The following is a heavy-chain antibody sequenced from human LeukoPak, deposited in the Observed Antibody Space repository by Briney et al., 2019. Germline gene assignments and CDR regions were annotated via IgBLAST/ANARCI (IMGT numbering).Heavy chain of an antibody. Sequence: ASVKVSCKASGYTFTSYGISWVRQAPGQGLEWMGWISAYNGNTNYAQKLQGRVTMTTDTSTSTAYMGLRSLRSDDTAVYYCARDSGFMVRGVIIRPSMGMDVWGKGTTVTVSS. J-gene: IGHJ6*04. CDR3: ARDSGFMVRGVIIRPSMGMDV. V-gene: IGHV1-18*04. CDR2: ISAYNGNT. CDR1: GYTFTSYG. D-gene: IGHD3-10*01.